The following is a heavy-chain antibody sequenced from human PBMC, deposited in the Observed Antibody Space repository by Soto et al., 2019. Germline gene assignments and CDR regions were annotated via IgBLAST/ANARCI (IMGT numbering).Heavy chain of an antibody. CDR3: ARDKGGWFGERYFDD. V-gene: IGHV4-59*01. J-gene: IGHJ4*02. Sequence: SETLSLTCTVSGGSISSYYWSWIRQPPGKGLEWIGYIYYSGSTNYNPSLKSRVTISVDTSKNQFSLKLSSVTAADTAVYYCARDKGGWFGERYFDDWGQGTLVTVSS. CDR2: IYYSGST. CDR1: GGSISSYY. D-gene: IGHD3-10*01.